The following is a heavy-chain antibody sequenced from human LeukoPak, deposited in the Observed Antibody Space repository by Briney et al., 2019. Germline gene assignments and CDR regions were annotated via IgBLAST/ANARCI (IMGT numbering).Heavy chain of an antibody. D-gene: IGHD2/OR15-2a*01. CDR2: INHSGST. CDR1: GGSISSYY. CDR3: ARRGYVSTFDY. J-gene: IGHJ4*02. Sequence: SETLSLTCTVSGGSISSYYWSWIRQPPGKGLEWIGEINHSGSTNYNPSLKSRVTISVDTSKNQFSLKLSSVTAADTAVYYCARRGYVSTFDYWGQGTLVTVSS. V-gene: IGHV4-34*01.